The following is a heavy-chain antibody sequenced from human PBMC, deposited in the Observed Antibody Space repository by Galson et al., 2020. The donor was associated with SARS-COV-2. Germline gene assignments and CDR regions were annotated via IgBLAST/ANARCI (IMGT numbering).Heavy chain of an antibody. J-gene: IGHJ3*02. V-gene: IGHV4-34*01. Sequence: SETLSLTCVVFGGSFGGDFWTWIRQPPGKGLEWIGQINHRGSTNFNPSLRSRVTISIDTSMKQFSLKLISVTAADTARYFCARVRVDTGIPREFDIWGQGKMVTVSS. D-gene: IGHD5-18*01. CDR3: ARVRVDTGIPREFDI. CDR1: GGSFGGDF. CDR2: INHRGST.